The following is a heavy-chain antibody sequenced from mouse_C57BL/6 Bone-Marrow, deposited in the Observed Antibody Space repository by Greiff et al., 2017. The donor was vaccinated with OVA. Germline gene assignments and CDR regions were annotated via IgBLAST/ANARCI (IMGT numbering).Heavy chain of an antibody. CDR3: ARHGTGPWFAY. CDR1: GFTFSSYG. Sequence: EVHLVESGGDLVKPGGSLKLSCAASGFTFSSYGMSWVRQTPDKRLEWVATISSGGSYTYYPDSVQGRFTISRDNAKNTLYLQMSSLKSEDTAMYYCARHGTGPWFAYWGQGTLVTVSA. CDR2: ISSGGSYT. J-gene: IGHJ3*01. V-gene: IGHV5-6*01. D-gene: IGHD4-1*01.